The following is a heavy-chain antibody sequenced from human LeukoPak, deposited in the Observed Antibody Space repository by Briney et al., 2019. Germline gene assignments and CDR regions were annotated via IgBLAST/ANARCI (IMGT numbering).Heavy chain of an antibody. J-gene: IGHJ4*02. D-gene: IGHD3-10*01. CDR2: ISSNGGST. V-gene: IGHV3-64*01. CDR3: ARDVGGSVDY. CDR1: GFTFSSYA. Sequence: GGSLRLSCAASGFTFSSYAMHWVRQAPGKGLEYVSAISSNGGSTYYANSVKGRFTISRDNSKNTLYLQMGSLRAENTAVYYCARDVGGSVDYWGQGTLVTVSS.